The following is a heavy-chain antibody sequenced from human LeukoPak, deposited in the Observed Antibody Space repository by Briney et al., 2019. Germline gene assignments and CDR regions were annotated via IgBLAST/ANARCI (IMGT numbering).Heavy chain of an antibody. D-gene: IGHD5-24*01. V-gene: IGHV4-59*08. CDR1: GGSISSYY. J-gene: IGHJ2*01. CDR3: ARPLGNGYNYWYFDL. Sequence: SETLSLTCTVSGGSISSYYWNWIRQPPGEGLEWIGYFHYSGSTNYNPPLKKRVTISVDPSKKQVCLKLRSVTAADTGVYYCARPLGNGYNYWYFDLWGRGTLVTVSS. CDR2: FHYSGST.